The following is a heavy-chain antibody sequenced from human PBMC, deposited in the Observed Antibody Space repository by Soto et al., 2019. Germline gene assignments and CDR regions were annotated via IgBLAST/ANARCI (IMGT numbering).Heavy chain of an antibody. CDR1: GFPFSSYA. Sequence: GGSLRLSCEVSGFPFSSYAIHWVRQTPGKGLEWVAGISYDGSITYYSDSVKGRFTISRDTPTNTVYLQLNGLRGDDTAVYYCARPPRDLWSGYSTYFDYWGQGTLVTVSS. J-gene: IGHJ4*02. D-gene: IGHD3-3*01. CDR2: ISYDGSIT. CDR3: ARPPRDLWSGYSTYFDY. V-gene: IGHV3-30-3*01.